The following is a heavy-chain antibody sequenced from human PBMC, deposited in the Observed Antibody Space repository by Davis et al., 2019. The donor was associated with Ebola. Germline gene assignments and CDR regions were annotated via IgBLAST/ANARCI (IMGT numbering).Heavy chain of an antibody. CDR3: ARDRTVTQGGYYYYYMDV. D-gene: IGHD4-11*01. V-gene: IGHV3-30-3*01. Sequence: GESLKISCAASGFTFSSYAMHWVRQAPGKGLEWVAVISYDGSNKYYADSVKGRFTISRDNSKNTLYLQMNSLRAEDTAVYYCARDRTVTQGGYYYYYMDVWGKGTTVTVSS. CDR1: GFTFSSYA. CDR2: ISYDGSNK. J-gene: IGHJ6*03.